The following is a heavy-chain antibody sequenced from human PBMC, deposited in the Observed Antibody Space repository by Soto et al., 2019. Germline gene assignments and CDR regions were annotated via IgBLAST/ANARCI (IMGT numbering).Heavy chain of an antibody. D-gene: IGHD5-18*01. J-gene: IGHJ4*02. CDR2: ISSSSSYI. V-gene: IGHV3-21*01. CDR3: ARVGFGYSYGIDY. Sequence: LGLSCAASGFTFSSYSMNWVRQAPGKGLEWVSSISSSSSYIYYADSVKGRFTISRDNATNSLYLQMNSLRAEDTAVYYCARVGFGYSYGIDYWGQGTLVTVSS. CDR1: GFTFSSYS.